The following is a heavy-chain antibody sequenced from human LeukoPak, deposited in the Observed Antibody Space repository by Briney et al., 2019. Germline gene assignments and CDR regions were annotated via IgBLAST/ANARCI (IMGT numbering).Heavy chain of an antibody. D-gene: IGHD6-19*01. CDR2: ISGSGGST. J-gene: IGHJ4*02. CDR3: AKDQGQWLARGEK. CDR1: GFTFSSYA. V-gene: IGHV3-23*01. Sequence: GGSLSLSCAASGFTFSSYAMSWVRQAPGKGLEWVSAISGSGGSTYYADSVKGRFTISRDNSKNTLYLQMNSLRAEDTAVYYCAKDQGQWLARGEKWGQGTLVTVSS.